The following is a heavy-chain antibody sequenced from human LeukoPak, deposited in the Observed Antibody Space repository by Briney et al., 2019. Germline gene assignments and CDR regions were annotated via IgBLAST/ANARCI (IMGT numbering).Heavy chain of an antibody. Sequence: PGGSLRLSCGASGFTFRSYSMHCVRQAPGKGLEWVSYISSTSSTIYYADSVKGRFTISRDNAKNSLYLQMNSLRDEDTAVYYCARAAPYYYDSSGYSAFDSWGQGTMVTFSA. CDR3: ARAAPYYYDSSGYSAFDS. D-gene: IGHD3-22*01. J-gene: IGHJ3*02. V-gene: IGHV3-48*02. CDR2: ISSTSSTI. CDR1: GFTFRSYS.